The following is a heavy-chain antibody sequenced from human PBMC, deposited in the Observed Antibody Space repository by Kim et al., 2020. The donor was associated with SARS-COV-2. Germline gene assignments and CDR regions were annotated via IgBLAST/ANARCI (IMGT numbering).Heavy chain of an antibody. V-gene: IGHV1-2*02. CDR2: MKANSGDT. CDR1: GYTFSGYY. CDR3: ARLWGSSEGDY. D-gene: IGHD3-16*01. J-gene: IGHJ4*02. Sequence: ASVKVSCKTSGYTFSGYYMHWVRQAPGQGLERMGWMKANSGDTKYAQKFQGRVTMTRDTSISTAYMELSSLRSDDTAVYYCARLWGSSEGDYWGQGTLVAVSS.